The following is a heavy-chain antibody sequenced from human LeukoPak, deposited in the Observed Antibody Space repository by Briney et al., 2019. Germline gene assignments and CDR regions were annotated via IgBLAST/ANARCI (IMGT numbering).Heavy chain of an antibody. D-gene: IGHD2-2*01. J-gene: IGHJ4*02. CDR1: GGSISSSSYY. CDR2: IYYSGST. Sequence: PSETLSLTCTVSGGSISSSSYYWGWIRQPPGKGLEWIGSIYYSGSTYYNPSLKSRVTISVDTSKNQFSLKLSSVTAADTAVYYCARHRRGYHLFDYWGQGTLVTVSS. CDR3: ARHRRGYHLFDY. V-gene: IGHV4-39*01.